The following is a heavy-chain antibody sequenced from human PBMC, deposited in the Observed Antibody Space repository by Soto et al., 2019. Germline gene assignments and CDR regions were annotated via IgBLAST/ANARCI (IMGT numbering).Heavy chain of an antibody. CDR2: ISSSSSTI. CDR1: GFTFSSYS. V-gene: IGHV3-48*02. J-gene: IGHJ1*01. Sequence: PGGSLRLSCAASGFTFSSYSMNWVRQAPGKGLEWVSYISSSSSTIYYADSVKGRFTISRDNAKNSLYLQMNSLRDEDTAVYYCARGDYYDSSGYYEYFQHWGQGTLVTVSS. CDR3: ARGDYYDSSGYYEYFQH. D-gene: IGHD3-22*01.